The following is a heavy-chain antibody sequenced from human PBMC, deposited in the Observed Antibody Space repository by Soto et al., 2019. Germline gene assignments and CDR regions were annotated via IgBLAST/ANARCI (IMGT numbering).Heavy chain of an antibody. V-gene: IGHV1-2*02. Sequence: QVQLVQSGAEVRNPGASVKVSCKTSRYTFTDYYMHWLRQAPGQGLEWLGWINANSGGSVYAQQFQARVTMTWDTSISTAYMELSGLTSDDTAVYYCARPAYCCGECYYYFDNWGQGTLVTVSS. D-gene: IGHD2-21*01. CDR1: RYTFTDYY. CDR2: INANSGGS. CDR3: ARPAYCCGECYYYFDN. J-gene: IGHJ4*02.